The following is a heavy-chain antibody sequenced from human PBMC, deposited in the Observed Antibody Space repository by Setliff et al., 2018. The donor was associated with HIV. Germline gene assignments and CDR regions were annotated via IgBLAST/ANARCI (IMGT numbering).Heavy chain of an antibody. CDR1: GGSFSSYY. J-gene: IGHJ6*03. CDR3: NIYYYYYMDV. Sequence: PSETLSLTCAVYGGSFSSYYWSWIRQPPGKGLEWIGEINHSGSTNYNPSLKSRVTISVDTSKNQFSLKLSSVTAADTAVYYCNIYYYYYMDVWGKGTTVTVS. CDR2: INHSGST. V-gene: IGHV4-34*01.